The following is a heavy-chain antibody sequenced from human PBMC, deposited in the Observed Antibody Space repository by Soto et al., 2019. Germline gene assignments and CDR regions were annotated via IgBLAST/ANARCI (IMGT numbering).Heavy chain of an antibody. CDR3: AKNGQPPYYYYGLDV. J-gene: IGHJ6*02. V-gene: IGHV1-18*01. Sequence: QGQLVQSGGEVKKPGASVKVSCKASGYTFSRYGISWVRQAPGQGLEWMGWISGYNGDTNYAQKFQGRVTMTIDTPTTTAYMVLRSLTSDDTAVYYCAKNGQPPYYYYGLDVWGQGTTVTVSS. CDR2: ISGYNGDT. D-gene: IGHD2-8*01. CDR1: GYTFSRYG.